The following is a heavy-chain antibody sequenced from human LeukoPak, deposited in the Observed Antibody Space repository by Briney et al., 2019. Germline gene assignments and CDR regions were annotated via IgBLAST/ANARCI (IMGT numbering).Heavy chain of an antibody. Sequence: PSETLSLTCTVSGGSISSYYWSWIRQPPGKGLEWIGYIYYSGSTNYNPSLKSRVTISVDKSKNQFSLKLSSVTAADTAVYYCARDHSSSSHFDYWGQGTLVTVSS. CDR3: ARDHSSSSHFDY. V-gene: IGHV4-59*01. J-gene: IGHJ4*02. CDR1: GGSISSYY. CDR2: IYYSGST. D-gene: IGHD6-6*01.